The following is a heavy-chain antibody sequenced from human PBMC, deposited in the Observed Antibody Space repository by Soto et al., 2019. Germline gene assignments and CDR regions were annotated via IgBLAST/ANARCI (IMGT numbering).Heavy chain of an antibody. CDR3: ARGITADAFDI. J-gene: IGHJ3*02. CDR2: IKQDGSEK. D-gene: IGHD3-16*01. V-gene: IGHV3-7*04. CDR1: GFTFSSYW. Sequence: EVQLVESGGGLVQPGGSLRLSCAASGFTFSSYWMSWVRQAPGKGLEWVANIKQDGSEKYYVDSVKGRFTISRDNAKNSLYLQMNSLRAEDAAVYYCARGITADAFDIWGQGTMVTVSS.